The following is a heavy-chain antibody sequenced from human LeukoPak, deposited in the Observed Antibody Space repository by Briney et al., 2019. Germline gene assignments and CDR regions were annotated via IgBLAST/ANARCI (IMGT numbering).Heavy chain of an antibody. J-gene: IGHJ6*03. CDR3: ARGVEAAMVKGYYMDV. D-gene: IGHD5-18*01. Sequence: ASVKVSCKASGGTFSSYAISWVRQAPGQGLEWMGGIIPIFGTANYAQKFQGRVTITTDESTSTAYMELSSLRSEDTAVYYCARGVEAAMVKGYYMDVWGKGTTVTVSS. CDR2: IIPIFGTA. CDR1: GGTFSSYA. V-gene: IGHV1-69*05.